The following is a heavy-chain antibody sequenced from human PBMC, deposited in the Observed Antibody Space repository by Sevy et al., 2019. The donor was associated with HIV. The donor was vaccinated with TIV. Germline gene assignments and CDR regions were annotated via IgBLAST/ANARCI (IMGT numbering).Heavy chain of an antibody. D-gene: IGHD1-26*01. V-gene: IGHV3-21*01. J-gene: IGHJ4*02. CDR1: GFTFSSYS. CDR2: ISSSSSYI. Sequence: GGYLRLSCAASGFTFSSYSMNWVRQAPGKGLEWVSSISSSSSYIYYADSVKGRFTISRDNAKNSLYLQMNSLRAEDTAVRCCARDLPLVGPRDYFDYWGQGTLVTVSS. CDR3: ARDLPLVGPRDYFDY.